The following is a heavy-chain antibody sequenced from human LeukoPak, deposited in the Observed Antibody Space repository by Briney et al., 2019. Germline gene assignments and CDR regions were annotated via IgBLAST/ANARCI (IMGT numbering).Heavy chain of an antibody. V-gene: IGHV3-74*01. CDR3: ARGLGYCSGGSCYPWWFDP. Sequence: GVSLTLSCAASGFTFSSYWMHWLRQAPGKGLVWVSRINSDGSSTSYADSVKGRFTISRDNARNTLYLQMNSLRAEDTAVYYCARGLGYCSGGSCYPWWFDPWGQGTLVTVSS. J-gene: IGHJ5*02. CDR2: INSDGSST. CDR1: GFTFSSYW. D-gene: IGHD2-15*01.